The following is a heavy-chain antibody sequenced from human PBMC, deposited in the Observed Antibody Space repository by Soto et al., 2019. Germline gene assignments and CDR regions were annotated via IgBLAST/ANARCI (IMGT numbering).Heavy chain of an antibody. CDR3: ARAPNWNYESKFYY. V-gene: IGHV1-69*01. Sequence: QVQLVQSGAEVKKPGSSVKVSCKASGGTFSSYAISWVRQAPGQGLEWMGGIIPIFGTATYAQKFQGRVTITADESTRTAYMELSSLRSEDTAVYYCARAPNWNYESKFYYWGQGTLVTVST. CDR2: IIPIFGTA. D-gene: IGHD1-7*01. CDR1: GGTFSSYA. J-gene: IGHJ4*02.